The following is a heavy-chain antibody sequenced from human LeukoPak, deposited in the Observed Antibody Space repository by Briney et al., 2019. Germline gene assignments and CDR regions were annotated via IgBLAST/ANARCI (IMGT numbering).Heavy chain of an antibody. V-gene: IGHV3-21*01. CDR1: GFTFSSYS. J-gene: IGHJ6*03. CDR3: ARGGVYYYYMDV. Sequence: GGSLRLSCAASGFTFSSYSMNWVRQAPGKGLEWVSSISSSSSYIYYADSVKGRFTISRDNAKNSLYLQMNSLRAEDTAVYYCARGGVYYYYMDVWGKGTTVTISS. D-gene: IGHD3-3*01. CDR2: ISSSSSYI.